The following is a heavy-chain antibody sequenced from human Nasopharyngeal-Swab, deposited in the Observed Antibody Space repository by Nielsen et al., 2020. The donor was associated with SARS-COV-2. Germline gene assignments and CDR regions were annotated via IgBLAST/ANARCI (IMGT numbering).Heavy chain of an antibody. D-gene: IGHD3-16*01. J-gene: IGHJ6*02. V-gene: IGHV4-39*01. CDR2: IYYSGST. Sequence: VRQVPGKGLEWIGSIYYSGSTYYNPSLKSRVTISVDTSKNQFSLKLSSVTAADTAVYYCARRVARAPRHEGDYYYGMDVWGQGTTVTVSS. CDR3: ARRVARAPRHEGDYYYGMDV.